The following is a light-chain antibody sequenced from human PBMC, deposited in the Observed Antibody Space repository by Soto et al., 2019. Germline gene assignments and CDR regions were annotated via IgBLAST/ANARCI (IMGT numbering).Light chain of an antibody. V-gene: IGKV3-20*01. Sequence: EIVLTKSPGTLSLSPGERATLSCRASQSVSSSSLAWYQQNPGQDPRLLIYGASSRATGIPDRFSGSGSGTDFTLTISRLEPEEFAVYYCQQYGSSPMITFGQGTRLEIQ. CDR1: QSVSSSS. J-gene: IGKJ5*01. CDR2: GAS. CDR3: QQYGSSPMIT.